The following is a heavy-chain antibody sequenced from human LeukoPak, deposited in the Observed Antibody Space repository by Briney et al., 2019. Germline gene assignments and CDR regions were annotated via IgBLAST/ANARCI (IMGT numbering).Heavy chain of an antibody. V-gene: IGHV3-21*04. Sequence: PGGSLRLSCAASGFTFSSYSMNWVRQAPGKGLEWVSSISSSSSYIYYADSVKGRFTISRDNAKNSLYLQMNSLRAEDTAVYYCAKDHSGWDLNGYYYYMDVWGKGTTVTISS. D-gene: IGHD6-19*01. CDR3: AKDHSGWDLNGYYYYMDV. CDR1: GFTFSSYS. CDR2: ISSSSSYI. J-gene: IGHJ6*03.